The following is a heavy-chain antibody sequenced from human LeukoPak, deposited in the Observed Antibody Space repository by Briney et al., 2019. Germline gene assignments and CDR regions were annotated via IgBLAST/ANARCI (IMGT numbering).Heavy chain of an antibody. D-gene: IGHD3-22*01. CDR3: ARLDRGSSSWLYYYDNEGATHFDY. CDR2: IYPGDSDT. CDR1: GYSFTSYW. V-gene: IGHV5-51*01. J-gene: IGHJ4*02. Sequence: GESLKISCKGSGYSFTSYWIGWVRQMPGKGLEWMGIIYPGDSDTRYSPSFQGQVTISADKSISTAYLQWSSLKASDTAMYYCARLDRGSSSWLYYYDNEGATHFDYWGQGTLVTVSS.